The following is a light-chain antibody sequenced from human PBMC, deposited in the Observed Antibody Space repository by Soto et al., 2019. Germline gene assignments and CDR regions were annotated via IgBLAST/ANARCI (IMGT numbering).Light chain of an antibody. Sequence: EIVMTQSPSSLSVSPGERATLSCRASQSMTANLAWYQQKPGQAPRLLIYNGVTRATGIPARFTGSGSGREYTLTINSLQSEDVAMYYCQQYNTWPPFTFGPGTKVELK. CDR2: NGV. CDR1: QSMTAN. J-gene: IGKJ3*01. V-gene: IGKV3-15*01. CDR3: QQYNTWPPFT.